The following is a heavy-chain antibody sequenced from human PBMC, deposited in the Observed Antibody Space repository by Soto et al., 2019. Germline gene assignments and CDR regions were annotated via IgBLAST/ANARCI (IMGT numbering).Heavy chain of an antibody. CDR1: GGSISSGGYY. Sequence: SETLSLTCTVSGGSISSGGYYWSWIRQHPGKGLEWIGYIYYSGSTYYNPSLKSRVTISVDTSKNQFSLKLSSVTAADTAVYYCARETRALGWLWNWFDPWGQGTLVTVSS. D-gene: IGHD3-22*01. CDR2: IYYSGST. J-gene: IGHJ5*02. V-gene: IGHV4-31*03. CDR3: ARETRALGWLWNWFDP.